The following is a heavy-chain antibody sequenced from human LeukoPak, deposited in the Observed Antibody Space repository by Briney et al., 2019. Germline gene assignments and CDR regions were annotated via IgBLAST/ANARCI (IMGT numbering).Heavy chain of an antibody. D-gene: IGHD1-26*01. Sequence: SETLSLTCTVSGDSISSGTYYWGYIRQPPQKGLEGIVSVYYSGSTYYNPSLKSRVTISVDTSKNQFSLKLSSVTAAHTAVYYCARQGLWELPTFDSWGQGTLVSVSS. J-gene: IGHJ4*02. CDR2: VYYSGST. CDR1: GDSISSGTYY. V-gene: IGHV4-39*01. CDR3: ARQGLWELPTFDS.